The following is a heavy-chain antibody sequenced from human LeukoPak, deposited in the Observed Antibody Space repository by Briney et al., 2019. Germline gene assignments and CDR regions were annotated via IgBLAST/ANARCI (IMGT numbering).Heavy chain of an antibody. D-gene: IGHD1-1*01. V-gene: IGHV4-30-4*01. CDR2: IYYSGST. J-gene: IGHJ4*02. CDR1: GGSISSGDYY. Sequence: SQTLSLTCTVSGGSISSGDYYWSWIRQPPGKGLEWIGYIYYSGSTYYNPSLKSRVTISVDTSKNQFSLKLSSVTAADTAVYYCARGLEPRLKFDYWGQGTLVTVSS. CDR3: ARGLEPRLKFDY.